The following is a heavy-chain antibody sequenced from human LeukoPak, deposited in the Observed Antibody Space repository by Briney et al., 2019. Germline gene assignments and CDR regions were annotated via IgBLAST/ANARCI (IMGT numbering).Heavy chain of an antibody. V-gene: IGHV3-15*01. CDR2: IKSKTDGGTT. J-gene: IGHJ4*02. CDR1: GFTFSNAW. D-gene: IGHD3-10*01. CDR3: TTGATMVRGVRY. Sequence: GGSLRLSCAASGFTFSNAWMSWVRQAPGKGLEWVGRIKSKTDGGTTDYAAPVKGRFTISRDDSKNTLYLQMNSQKTEDTAVYYCTTGATMVRGVRYWGQGTLVTVSS.